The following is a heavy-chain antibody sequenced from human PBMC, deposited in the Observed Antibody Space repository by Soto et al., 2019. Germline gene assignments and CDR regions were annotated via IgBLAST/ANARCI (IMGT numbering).Heavy chain of an antibody. D-gene: IGHD3-10*01. V-gene: IGHV1-2*04. Sequence: QVQLVQSGAAVKKPGASVRVSCKASGYTFTDYYLHWVRQAPGQGLEWMGWINPNSGGTNYAQKFQDWVIMTRDTSISTAYMELSRLTSDDTTVYYCVTASGSDNDRPHSWGPGTLVTVSS. CDR2: INPNSGGT. CDR1: GYTFTDYY. J-gene: IGHJ4*02. CDR3: VTASGSDNDRPHS.